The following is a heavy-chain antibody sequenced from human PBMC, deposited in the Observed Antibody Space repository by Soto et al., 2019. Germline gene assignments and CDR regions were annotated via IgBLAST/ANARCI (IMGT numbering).Heavy chain of an antibody. CDR3: ARTVRYFDSSDAFDI. CDR2: IYHSGST. D-gene: IGHD3-9*01. J-gene: IGHJ3*02. V-gene: IGHV4-30-2*01. CDR1: CGSISSGGYS. Sequence: QLQLQESGSGLVKPSQTLSLTCAVSCGSISSGGYSWSWIRQPPGKGLEWIGYIYHSGSTYYNPSLKSRVTISVDRSKNQFSLKLSSVTAADTAVYYCARTVRYFDSSDAFDIWGQGTNGHRLF.